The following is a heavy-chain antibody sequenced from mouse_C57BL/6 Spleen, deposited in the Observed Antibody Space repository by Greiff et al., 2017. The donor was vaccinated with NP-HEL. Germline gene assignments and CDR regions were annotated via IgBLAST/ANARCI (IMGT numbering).Heavy chain of an antibody. CDR2: ISYDGSN. D-gene: IGHD1-1*01. CDR1: GYSITSGYY. V-gene: IGHV3-6*01. Sequence: ESGPGLVKPSQSLSLTCSVTGYSITSGYYWNWIRQFPGNKLEWMGYISYDGSNNYNPSLKNRISITRDTSKNQFFLKLNSVTTEDTATYYCASLYYYGSTYFDYWGQGTTLTVSS. CDR3: ASLYYYGSTYFDY. J-gene: IGHJ2*01.